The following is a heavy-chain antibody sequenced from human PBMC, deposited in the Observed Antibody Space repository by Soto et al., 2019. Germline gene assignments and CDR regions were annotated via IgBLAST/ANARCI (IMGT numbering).Heavy chain of an antibody. CDR1: GFTFSGSA. CDR2: IRSKPNSYAT. V-gene: IGHV3-73*01. J-gene: IGHJ4*02. Sequence: PGGSLRLSCAASGFTFSGSAMHWVRQASEKGLEWVGRIRSKPNSYATEYAASVQGRFTISRDDSKNTAYLHMNNLKTEDTAVYYCISFCSSCFFDYWGQGTLVTVSS. D-gene: IGHD6-13*01. CDR3: ISFCSSCFFDY.